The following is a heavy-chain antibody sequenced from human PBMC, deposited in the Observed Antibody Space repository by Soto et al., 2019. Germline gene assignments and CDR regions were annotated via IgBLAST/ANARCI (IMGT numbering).Heavy chain of an antibody. Sequence: SEPLSLTCAVSGYSISSGYYWGWIRQPPGKGLEWIGFIYHSGNTYYNPSLRSRVTISVDRSKNQFSLKLNSVTAADTAVYYCSRVHVGYYFASCGQGTLVTVSA. J-gene: IGHJ4*02. V-gene: IGHV4-38-2*01. CDR1: GYSISSGYY. CDR3: SRVHVGYYFAS. D-gene: IGHD3-10*01. CDR2: IYHSGNT.